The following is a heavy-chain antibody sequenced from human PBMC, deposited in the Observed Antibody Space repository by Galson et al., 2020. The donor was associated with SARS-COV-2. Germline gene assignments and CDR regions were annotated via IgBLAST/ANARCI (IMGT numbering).Heavy chain of an antibody. Sequence: SVKVSCKASGGTISSYAISWVRQAPGQGLEWMGGIIPIFGTANYAQKFQGRVTITADESTSTAYMELSSLRSEDTAVYYCARGGWIKPTKEGGRGEEKTKYYYYYMDVWGKGTTVTVSS. J-gene: IGHJ6*03. CDR2: IIPIFGTA. D-gene: IGHD1-26*01. CDR3: ARGGWIKPTKEGGRGEEKTKYYYYYMDV. V-gene: IGHV1-69*13. CDR1: GGTISSYA.